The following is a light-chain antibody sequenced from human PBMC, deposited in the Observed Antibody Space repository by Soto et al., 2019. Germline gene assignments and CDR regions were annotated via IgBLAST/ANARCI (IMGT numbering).Light chain of an antibody. Sequence: EIVLTQSPATLSLSPGERATLSCRASQSVSSYLAWYQPKPGQAPRLLIYDASKRATGIPARFSGGGSGTDFTLTISSLEPEDFAVYYCQHREDWPLTFGGGTKVDIK. V-gene: IGKV3-11*01. CDR3: QHREDWPLT. J-gene: IGKJ4*01. CDR2: DAS. CDR1: QSVSSY.